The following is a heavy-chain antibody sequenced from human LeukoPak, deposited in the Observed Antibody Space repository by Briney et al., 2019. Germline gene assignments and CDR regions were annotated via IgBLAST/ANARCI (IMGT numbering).Heavy chain of an antibody. CDR1: GFTFSSYS. Sequence: PGGSLRLSCAASGFTFSSYSMNWVRQPPGKGLEWIGEINHSGSTNYNPSLKSRVTISVDTSKNEFSLKLSSVTAADTAVYYCARGAAAGIRRGGGFDYWGQGTLVTVSS. J-gene: IGHJ4*02. CDR3: ARGAAAGIRRGGGFDY. V-gene: IGHV4-34*01. CDR2: INHSGST. D-gene: IGHD6-13*01.